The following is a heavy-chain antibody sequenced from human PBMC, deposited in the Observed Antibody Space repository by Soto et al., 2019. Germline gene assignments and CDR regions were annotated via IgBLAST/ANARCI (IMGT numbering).Heavy chain of an antibody. D-gene: IGHD6-13*01. Sequence: LSLTCTVSGGSISSGDYYWSWIRQPPGKGLEWIGYIYYSGSTYYNPSLKSRVTISVDTSKNQFSLKLSSVTAADTAVYYCARIIAAAGTDWNYYYYGMDVWGQGTTVTVSS. V-gene: IGHV4-30-4*01. CDR1: GGSISSGDYY. J-gene: IGHJ6*02. CDR2: IYYSGST. CDR3: ARIIAAAGTDWNYYYYGMDV.